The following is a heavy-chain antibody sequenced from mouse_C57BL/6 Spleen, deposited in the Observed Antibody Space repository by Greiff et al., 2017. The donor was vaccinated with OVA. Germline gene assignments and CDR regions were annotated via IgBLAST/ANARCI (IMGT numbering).Heavy chain of an antibody. Sequence: QVQLQPSGAELARPGASVKMSCKASGYTFTSYTMHWVKQRPGQGLEWIGYINPSRCYTKYNQKFKAKAPLTADKSSSTAYMQLSSLTSEDSAVYYCARKLDYLDYWGQGTTLTVSS. CDR2: INPSRCYT. J-gene: IGHJ2*01. V-gene: IGHV1-4*01. D-gene: IGHD4-1*01. CDR3: ARKLDYLDY. CDR1: GYTFTSYT.